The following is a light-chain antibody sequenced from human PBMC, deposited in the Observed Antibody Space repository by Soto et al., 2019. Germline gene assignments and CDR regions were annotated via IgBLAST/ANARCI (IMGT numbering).Light chain of an antibody. Sequence: QSVLTQPLSASGTPGQRVTIYCSGSSXNIGRNAVNWYQQLPGTAPQLLISDNHRRPSGVPDRFSGSKSGTSASLAISGLQSEDEATYFCAAWDVGLKGFVFGTGTKVTVL. CDR1: SXNIGRNA. V-gene: IGLV1-44*01. CDR2: DNH. J-gene: IGLJ1*01. CDR3: AAWDVGLKGFV.